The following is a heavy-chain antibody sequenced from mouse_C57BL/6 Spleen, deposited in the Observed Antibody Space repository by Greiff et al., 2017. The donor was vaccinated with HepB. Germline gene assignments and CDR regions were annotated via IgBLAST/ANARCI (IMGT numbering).Heavy chain of an antibody. V-gene: IGHV1-81*01. CDR3: ARPLYGSSYLYYAMDY. Sequence: LQESGAELARPGASVKLSCKASGYTFTSYGISWVKQRTGQGLEWIGEIYPRSGNTYYNEKFKGKATLTADKSSSTAYMELRSLTSEDSAVYFCARPLYGSSYLYYAMDYWGQGTSVTVSS. CDR2: IYPRSGNT. J-gene: IGHJ4*01. CDR1: GYTFTSYG. D-gene: IGHD1-1*01.